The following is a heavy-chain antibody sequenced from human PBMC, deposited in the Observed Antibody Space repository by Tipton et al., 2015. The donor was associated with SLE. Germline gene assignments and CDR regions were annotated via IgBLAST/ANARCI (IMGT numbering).Heavy chain of an antibody. CDR2: IYHSGST. CDR3: ARVAYCGGDCSFHGMDV. J-gene: IGHJ6*02. V-gene: IGHV4-30-2*01. CDR1: GGSISSGGYS. Sequence: TLSLTCAVSGGSISSGGYSWSWIRQPPGKGLEWIGYIYHSGSTYYNPSLKSRVTISVDRSKNQFSLKLSSVTAADTAVYYCARVAYCGGDCSFHGMDVWGQGTTVIVSS. D-gene: IGHD2-21*01.